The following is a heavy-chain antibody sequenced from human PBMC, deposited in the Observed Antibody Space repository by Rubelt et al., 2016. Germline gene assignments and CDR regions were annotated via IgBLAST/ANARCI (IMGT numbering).Heavy chain of an antibody. D-gene: IGHD3-3*01. CDR1: GYTFTSYY. V-gene: IGHV1-46*01. Sequence: QVQLVQSGAEVKTPGASVKVSCKASGYTFTSYYMHWVRQAPGQGLEWMGIINPSRGSTSYAQKFQGRVTMTRDTSTSTVYMELSSLRSEDTAVYYCARSPRYDFEDNWFDPWGQGTLVTVSS. CDR3: ARSPRYDFEDNWFDP. CDR2: INPSRGST. J-gene: IGHJ5*02.